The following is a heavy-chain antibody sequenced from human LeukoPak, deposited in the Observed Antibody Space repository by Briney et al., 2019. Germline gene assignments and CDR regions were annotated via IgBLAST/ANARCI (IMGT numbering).Heavy chain of an antibody. V-gene: IGHV4-34*01. CDR1: GGSFSGYY. CDR2: INHSGST. D-gene: IGHD3-10*01. J-gene: IGHJ6*03. Sequence: SETLSLTCAVYGGSFSGYYWSWIRQPPGKGLEWIGGINHSGSTNYNPSLKSRVTISVDTSKNQFSLKLSSVTAADTAVYYCARGRGELPNYYGSGSPSYYYYMDVWGKGTTVTVSS. CDR3: ARGRGELPNYYGSGSPSYYYYMDV.